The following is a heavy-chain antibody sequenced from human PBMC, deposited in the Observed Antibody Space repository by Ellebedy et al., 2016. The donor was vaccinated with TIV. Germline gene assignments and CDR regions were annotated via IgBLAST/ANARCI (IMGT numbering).Heavy chain of an antibody. Sequence: AASVKVSCKASGFTFSTKPIHWVRQVPGHGLEWMGMINTFTGNPRYAQAFRGRFVLSLDSSATTAHLQIRDLKAADTAVYYCSRDAEGWGFMDVWGTGTTVTVSS. J-gene: IGHJ6*03. CDR3: SRDAEGWGFMDV. D-gene: IGHD3-16*01. V-gene: IGHV7-4-1*02. CDR1: GFTFSTKP. CDR2: INTFTGNP.